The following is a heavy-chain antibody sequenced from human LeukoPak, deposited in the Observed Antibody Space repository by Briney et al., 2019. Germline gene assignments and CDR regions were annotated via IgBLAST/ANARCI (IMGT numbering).Heavy chain of an antibody. D-gene: IGHD3-10*01. V-gene: IGHV1-8*01. CDR1: GYTFISYD. Sequence: ASVKVSCKASGYTFISYDINWVRQATGQGLEWMGWMNPNSGNTGYSQKFQGRVTMTRNTSISTAYMELSSLRSEDTAVYYCAREGVVRGALGGFDPWGQGTLVTVSS. CDR3: AREGVVRGALGGFDP. CDR2: MNPNSGNT. J-gene: IGHJ5*02.